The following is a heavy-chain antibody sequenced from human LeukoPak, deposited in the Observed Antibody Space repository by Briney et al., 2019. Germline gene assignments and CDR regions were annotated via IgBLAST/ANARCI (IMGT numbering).Heavy chain of an antibody. CDR3: AREGIAAAGTRNWFDP. J-gene: IGHJ5*02. V-gene: IGHV1-2*02. Sequence: ASVKISCKASGFKFTNFYFHWVRQAPGQGLEWMGWINPNSGGTNYAQKFQGRVTMTRDTSISTAYMELSRLRSDDTAVYYCAREGIAAAGTRNWFDPWGQGTLVTVSS. CDR2: INPNSGGT. CDR1: GFKFTNFY. D-gene: IGHD6-13*01.